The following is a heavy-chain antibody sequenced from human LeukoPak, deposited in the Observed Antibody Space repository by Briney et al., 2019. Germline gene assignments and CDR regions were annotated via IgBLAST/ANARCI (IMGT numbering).Heavy chain of an antibody. J-gene: IGHJ2*01. V-gene: IGHV4-39*01. D-gene: IGHD3-22*01. CDR3: ARLTYYDSSGYQRYFDL. CDR2: IYYSGST. CDR1: GGSISSSSYY. Sequence: SETLSLTCTVSGGSISSSSYYWGWLRQPPGKGLEWIGSIYYSGSTYYNPSLKSRVTISVDTSKNQFSLKLSSVTAADTAVYYCARLTYYDSSGYQRYFDLWGRGTLVTVSS.